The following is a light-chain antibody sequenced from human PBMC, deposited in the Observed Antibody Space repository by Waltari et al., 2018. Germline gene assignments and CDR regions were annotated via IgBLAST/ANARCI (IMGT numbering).Light chain of an antibody. CDR3: QQFDNFPIT. Sequence: DIQMTQFPSSLSASVGYRVTITCRASQDIIFYLNCYQPKPGKAPKALIYGASSLESGVPSRFSGSGSGTEFTLTVTNLQPEDAATYYCQQFDNFPITFGGGTKV. CDR2: GAS. CDR1: QDIIFY. J-gene: IGKJ4*01. V-gene: IGKV1-33*01.